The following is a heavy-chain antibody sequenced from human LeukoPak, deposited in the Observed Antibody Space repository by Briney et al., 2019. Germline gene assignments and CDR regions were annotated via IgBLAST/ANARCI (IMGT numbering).Heavy chain of an antibody. D-gene: IGHD3-3*01. CDR2: ISSSSSYI. CDR3: ASPQYYDSWSGYYDWGY. Sequence: GGSLRLSCAASGFTFSSYAMSWVRQAPGKGLEWVSSISSSSSYIYYADSEKGRFTISRDNAKNSLYLQMNSLRAEDTAVYYCASPQYYDSWSGYYDWGYWGQGTLVTVSS. J-gene: IGHJ4*02. V-gene: IGHV3-21*01. CDR1: GFTFSSYA.